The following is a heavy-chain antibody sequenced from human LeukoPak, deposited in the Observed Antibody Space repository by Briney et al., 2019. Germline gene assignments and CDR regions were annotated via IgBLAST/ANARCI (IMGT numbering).Heavy chain of an antibody. CDR3: ARVKVSGAFDI. CDR1: GFTFGSYA. V-gene: IGHV3-23*01. Sequence: PGGSLRLSCAASGFTFGSYAMSWVRQAPGKGLEWVSTIGGSGASTYYADSVKGRFTISRDNSKNTLYLQMNSLRGEDMAVYYCARVKVSGAFDIWGQGTMVTVSS. J-gene: IGHJ3*02. CDR2: IGGSGAST. D-gene: IGHD1-14*01.